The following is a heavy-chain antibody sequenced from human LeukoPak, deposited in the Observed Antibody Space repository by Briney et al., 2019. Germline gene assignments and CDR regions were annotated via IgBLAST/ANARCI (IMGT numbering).Heavy chain of an antibody. V-gene: IGHV4-59*08. CDR2: IYYSGST. J-gene: IGHJ4*02. CDR1: GGSISSYY. CDR3: AASDILTGLYYFDY. Sequence: SETLSLTCTVHGGSISSYYWSWIRQPPGKGLEWIGYIYYSGSTNYNPSLKSRVTISVDTSKNQFSLKLSSVTAADTAVYYCAASDILTGLYYFDYWGQGTLVTVSS. D-gene: IGHD3-9*01.